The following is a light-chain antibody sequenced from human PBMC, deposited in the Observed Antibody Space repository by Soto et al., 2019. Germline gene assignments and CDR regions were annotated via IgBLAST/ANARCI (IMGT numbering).Light chain of an antibody. CDR2: GAS. CDR1: QSVSSY. Sequence: EIVLTQSPATLSLSPGERATLSCRASQSVSSYLAWYQQKPGQAPRLLIYGASNRATGIPARFSGSGSGTDFTLIISSLEPEDFAVYYCQQRSDWPLTFGGGTKVEIK. V-gene: IGKV3-11*01. CDR3: QQRSDWPLT. J-gene: IGKJ4*01.